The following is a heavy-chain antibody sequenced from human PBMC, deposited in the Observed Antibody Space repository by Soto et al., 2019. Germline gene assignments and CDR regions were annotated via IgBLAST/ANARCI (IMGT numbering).Heavy chain of an antibody. CDR3: ARVGPTGWFDP. CDR1: GYSFTDYY. V-gene: IGHV1-2*02. Sequence: QVHLVQSGAEVKKPGASVKVSCKASGYSFTDYYMHWVRQAPGQGLEWMGWINTKTGGTNYAQRVQGRVTMTGDTSINTAYMELSRLRSADTAVYSCARVGPTGWFDPWGQGTVVTVSS. J-gene: IGHJ5*02. CDR2: INTKTGGT.